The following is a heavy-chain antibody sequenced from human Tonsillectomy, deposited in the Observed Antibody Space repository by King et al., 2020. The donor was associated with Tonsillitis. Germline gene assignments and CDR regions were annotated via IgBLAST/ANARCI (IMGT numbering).Heavy chain of an antibody. J-gene: IGHJ4*02. CDR2: ISGGGDNT. CDR3: ANALYTSSLYGVFDS. CDR1: GFTCSSYA. Sequence: VQQVESGGGLVQPGGSLRLSCAVSGFTCSSYAMSWVRLAPGKGLEWVSVISGGGDNTDHADSVKGRFTISRDNSKNTLYLQMTSLRAEDTAVYYCANALYTSSLYGVFDSWGQGPLVPVSS. V-gene: IGHV3-23*04. D-gene: IGHD6-13*01.